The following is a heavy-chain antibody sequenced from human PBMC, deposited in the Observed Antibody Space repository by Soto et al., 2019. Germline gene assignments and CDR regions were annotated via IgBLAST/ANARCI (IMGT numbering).Heavy chain of an antibody. CDR1: GGSLGGDY. V-gene: IGHV4-34*01. Sequence: XGTLSLTCAVYGGSLGGDYWTWIRQARGKGLEWIGEINHSGTINFDPSLRSRLTISLDTSKKEFSLKLSSVTDADTATYYCARADRTLVTSYSLDVWGQGTTVTVSS. CDR3: ARADRTLVTSYSLDV. D-gene: IGHD2-21*02. J-gene: IGHJ6*02. CDR2: INHSGTI.